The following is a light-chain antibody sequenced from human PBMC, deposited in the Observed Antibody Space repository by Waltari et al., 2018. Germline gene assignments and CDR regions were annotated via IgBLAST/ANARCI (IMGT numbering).Light chain of an antibody. CDR2: LGS. V-gene: IGKV2-28*01. Sequence: DIVMTQSPLSLPVTPGEPASISCKSSQSLLYSNGYNYVGWYLQKPGQSPQLLVYLGSNRASGVPERFSGSGSGTDFTLTISRVESEDVGIYYCMQALQTPWTFGQGTKVEI. CDR3: MQALQTPWT. J-gene: IGKJ1*01. CDR1: QSLLYSNGYNY.